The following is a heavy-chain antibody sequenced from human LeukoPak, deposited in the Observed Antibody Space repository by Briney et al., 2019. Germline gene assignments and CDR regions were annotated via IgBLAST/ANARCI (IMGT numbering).Heavy chain of an antibody. CDR1: GFTFSSYA. V-gene: IGHV3-64D*09. D-gene: IGHD1/OR15-1a*01. CDR3: VKDYNWNIFHY. J-gene: IGHJ4*02. Sequence: GGSLRLSCSASGFTFSSYAMHWVRQAPGKGLEYVSAINSNGGSTYYADSVKGRFTISRDNSKNTLYLQMSSLRAEDTAVYYCVKDYNWNIFHYWGQGTLVTVSS. CDR2: INSNGGST.